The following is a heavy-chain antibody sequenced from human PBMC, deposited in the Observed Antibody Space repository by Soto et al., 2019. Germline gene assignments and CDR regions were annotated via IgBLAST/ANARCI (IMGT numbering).Heavy chain of an antibody. V-gene: IGHV2-5*02. CDR1: GFSLSTSGVG. CDR3: AHSSRTFNPLYDYYGMDV. CDR2: LYWADDK. Sequence: QITLKESGPTLVKPTQTLTLTCTFSGFSLSTSGVGVGWIRQPPGKALEWLALLYWADDKRYSPSLKSSLTISKDTSKNQVVLTMTHMDPVDTATDYCAHSSRTFNPLYDYYGMDVWGQGTTVTVSS. J-gene: IGHJ6*02. D-gene: IGHD1-7*01.